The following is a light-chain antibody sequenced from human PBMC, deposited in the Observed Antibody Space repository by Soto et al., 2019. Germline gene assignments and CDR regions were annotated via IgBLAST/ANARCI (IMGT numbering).Light chain of an antibody. CDR1: QSINSW. CDR2: GAS. V-gene: IGKV1-5*03. Sequence: DIQMTQSPSTLSASIGDRVTITCRASQSINSWLAWYQQKPGNAPKLLIYGASSLESGVPSRFSGSGSGTEFTITISSLQPDDFATYYCQQYSNYWTFGQGTKVEIK. CDR3: QQYSNYWT. J-gene: IGKJ1*01.